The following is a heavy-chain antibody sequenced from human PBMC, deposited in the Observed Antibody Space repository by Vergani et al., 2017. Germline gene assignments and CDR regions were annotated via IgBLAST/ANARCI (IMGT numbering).Heavy chain of an antibody. D-gene: IGHD3-9*01. CDR2: INAGNGNT. J-gene: IGHJ4*02. CDR1: GYTFTSYA. CDR3: ARSPILTGYYPSDY. V-gene: IGHV1-3*01. Sequence: QVQLVQSGAEVKKPAASVKVSCKASGYTFTSYAMHWVRQAPGQRLEWMGWINAGNGNTKYSQKFQGRVTITRDTSASTAYMELSSLRSEDTAVYYCARSPILTGYYPSDYWGQGTLVTVSS.